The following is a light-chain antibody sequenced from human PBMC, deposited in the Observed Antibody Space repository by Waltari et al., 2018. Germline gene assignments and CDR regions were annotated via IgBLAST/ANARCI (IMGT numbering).Light chain of an antibody. CDR2: EDN. V-gene: IGLV6-57*03. Sequence: NFMLTQPHSVSESPGKTVTISCTRSSGSIASNYVQWYQQRPGSAPTTVIYEDNQRPSGFPDRFSGSIDSSSNSASLTISGLKTEDEADYYCQSYDSSNPVFGGGTKLTVL. J-gene: IGLJ2*01. CDR1: SGSIASNY. CDR3: QSYDSSNPV.